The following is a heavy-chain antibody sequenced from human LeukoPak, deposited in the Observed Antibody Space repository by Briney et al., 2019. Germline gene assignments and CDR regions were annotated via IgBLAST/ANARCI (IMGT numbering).Heavy chain of an antibody. Sequence: GGSLRLSCAVTGFTFSSYSMNWVRQAPGKGLEWVSSISSSSSYIYYADSVKGRFTISRDNAKNSLYLQMNSLRAEDTAVYYCARDRSIAAAGTYYFDYWGQGTLVTASS. V-gene: IGHV3-21*01. CDR3: ARDRSIAAAGTYYFDY. J-gene: IGHJ4*02. CDR1: GFTFSSYS. CDR2: ISSSSSYI. D-gene: IGHD6-13*01.